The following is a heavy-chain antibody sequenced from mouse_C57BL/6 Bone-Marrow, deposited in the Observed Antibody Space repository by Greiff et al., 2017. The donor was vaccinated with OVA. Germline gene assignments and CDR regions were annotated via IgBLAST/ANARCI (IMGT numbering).Heavy chain of an antibody. V-gene: IGHV5-4*01. J-gene: IGHJ2*01. Sequence: EVKVEESGGGLVKPGGSLQLSCAASGFTFSSYAMSWVRQTPAKRLEWVATISDGGSYTYYPDNVKGRFTISRDNAKNNLYLHMSHLKSEDTAMYYCARDYYVRDYWGQGTTLTVSS. CDR1: GFTFSSYA. CDR3: ARDYYVRDY. CDR2: ISDGGSYT. D-gene: IGHD1-1*01.